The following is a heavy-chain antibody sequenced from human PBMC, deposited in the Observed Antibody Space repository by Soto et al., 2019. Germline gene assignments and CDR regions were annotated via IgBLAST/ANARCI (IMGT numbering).Heavy chain of an antibody. D-gene: IGHD6-13*01. Sequence: GKGLEWIGYLYYSGSTNYNPSLKSRVTISVDTSKNQFSLKLSSVTAADTAVYYCARGVERQAAAGWFDPRGQRTLVTVSS. CDR3: ARGVERQAAAGWFDP. V-gene: IGHV4-59*01. CDR2: LYYSGST. J-gene: IGHJ5*02.